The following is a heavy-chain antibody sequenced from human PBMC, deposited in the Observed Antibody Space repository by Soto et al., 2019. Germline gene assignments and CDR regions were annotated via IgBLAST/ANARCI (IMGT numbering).Heavy chain of an antibody. CDR2: ISGSGVGT. Sequence: EVPLLESGGGLVQPGGSLRLSCAASGFTFSSYVMSWVRQAPGKGLEWVSAISGSGVGTYYADSVKGRFTISRDNSKNTLYLQMNSLRAEDTAVYYCAKCMTTVTTFPFDIWGQGTMVSVSS. V-gene: IGHV3-23*01. CDR1: GFTFSSYV. J-gene: IGHJ3*02. CDR3: AKCMTTVTTFPFDI. D-gene: IGHD4-17*01.